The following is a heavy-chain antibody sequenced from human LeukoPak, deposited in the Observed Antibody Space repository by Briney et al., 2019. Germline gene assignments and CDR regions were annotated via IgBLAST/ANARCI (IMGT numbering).Heavy chain of an antibody. CDR1: GYTFTSYF. D-gene: IGHD2-21*02. CDR2: INPTGGST. CDR3: ARGRVTATDGFDI. Sequence: ASVKVSCKASGYTFTSYFIHWVRQAPGEGLEWIGIINPTGGSTRYAQKFQGRVTMTRDTSTSTVYMELSSLRSEDTAVYYCARGRVTATDGFDIWGQGTTVIVSS. V-gene: IGHV1-46*01. J-gene: IGHJ3*02.